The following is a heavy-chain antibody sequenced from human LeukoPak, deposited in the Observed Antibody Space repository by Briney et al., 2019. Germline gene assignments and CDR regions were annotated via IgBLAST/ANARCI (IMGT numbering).Heavy chain of an antibody. Sequence: SGGSLRLSCAASGFTFSTYSMNWVRQAPGKGLEWISYINNRNSFISYAESVKGRFTISRDNAKNSLYLQMNRVIDEDTAVYYCARDDNYAFDSWGQGTLVTVSS. D-gene: IGHD5-18*01. CDR3: ARDDNYAFDS. CDR1: GFTFSTYS. J-gene: IGHJ4*02. V-gene: IGHV3-48*02. CDR2: INNRNSFI.